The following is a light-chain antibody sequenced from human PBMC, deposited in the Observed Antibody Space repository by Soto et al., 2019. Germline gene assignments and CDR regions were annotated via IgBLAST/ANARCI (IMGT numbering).Light chain of an antibody. V-gene: IGKV1-27*01. CDR3: QKYNSVPFT. J-gene: IGKJ3*01. Sequence: DIQMTQSPSSLSASVGDRVTITCRASQGISNYLAWYQQKPGKVPKLLIYAASTFQSGVPSRFSGSGSGTDFTLTISSLQPDDVAIYYCQKYNSVPFTFGPGTKVDIK. CDR2: AAS. CDR1: QGISNY.